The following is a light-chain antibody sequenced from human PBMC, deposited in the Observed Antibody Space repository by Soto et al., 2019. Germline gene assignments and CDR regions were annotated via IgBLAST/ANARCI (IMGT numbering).Light chain of an antibody. J-gene: IGKJ1*01. CDR3: QQYKTYWT. V-gene: IGKV1-9*01. CDR2: TAS. CDR1: QGISNY. Sequence: IQMTQCPSSLSASVGERVTITCRASQGISNYLAWYQQKPGKAPNLLIDTASSLQTGVPSRFSGSGCGTEFTLTISSLQPDDFATYYCQQYKTYWTFGPGTKVEIK.